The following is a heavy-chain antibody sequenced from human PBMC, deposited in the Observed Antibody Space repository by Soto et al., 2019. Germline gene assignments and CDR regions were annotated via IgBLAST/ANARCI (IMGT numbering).Heavy chain of an antibody. Sequence: ASVKVSCKSSGYIFTKSAMHWLRQPHGQRLEWMGWISGDSGNTKYSPKLQDRVTITRDTSASTACMELSSLRSEDTALYDCARVGVAADSINFDYWGQGTLVTVSS. CDR3: ARVGVAADSINFDY. D-gene: IGHD4-4*01. CDR2: ISGDSGNT. CDR1: GYIFTKSA. J-gene: IGHJ4*01. V-gene: IGHV1-3*01.